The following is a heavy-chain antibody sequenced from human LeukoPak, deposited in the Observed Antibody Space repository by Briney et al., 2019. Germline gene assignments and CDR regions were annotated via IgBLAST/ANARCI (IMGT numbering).Heavy chain of an antibody. Sequence: GGTLRLSCAASGFTFSSYAMSWVPQAPGKGLEWVSAIRGSGGSTYYADSVKGRFTISRDNAKNTLYLKMNSLRAEDTAVYYCARDSSGTYWGQGTLVTVSS. CDR2: IRGSGGST. CDR3: ARDSSGTY. D-gene: IGHD6-19*01. CDR1: GFTFSSYA. J-gene: IGHJ4*02. V-gene: IGHV3-23*01.